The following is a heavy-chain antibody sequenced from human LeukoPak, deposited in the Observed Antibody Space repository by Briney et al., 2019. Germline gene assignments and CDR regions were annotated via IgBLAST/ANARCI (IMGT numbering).Heavy chain of an antibody. CDR2: IYSGGKT. J-gene: IGHJ6*02. CDR1: GFTVNSNC. V-gene: IGHV3-66*01. CDR3: ARDLLPFSSIANGMDV. Sequence: GGSLRLSCAASGFTVNSNCMTWVRQAPGKGLHWVSVIYSGGKTYYADSVKGRFTISRDNSRNTLYLQMNSLRAEDTAVYYCARDLLPFSSIANGMDVWGQGTTVTVSS. D-gene: IGHD2/OR15-2a*01.